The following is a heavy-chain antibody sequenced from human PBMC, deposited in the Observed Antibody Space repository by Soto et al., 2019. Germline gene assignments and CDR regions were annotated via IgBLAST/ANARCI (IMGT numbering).Heavy chain of an antibody. J-gene: IGHJ4*02. V-gene: IGHV3-23*01. Sequence: GGSLRLSCAASGFTFSSYAMSWVRQAPGRGLEWVSAISGSGGSTYNADSVKGRFTISRDNSKNTLYLQMNSLRAEDTAVYYCAKSAGKQPVPDYWGQGTLVTVSS. CDR2: ISGSGGST. CDR1: GFTFSSYA. CDR3: AKSAGKQPVPDY. D-gene: IGHD6-13*01.